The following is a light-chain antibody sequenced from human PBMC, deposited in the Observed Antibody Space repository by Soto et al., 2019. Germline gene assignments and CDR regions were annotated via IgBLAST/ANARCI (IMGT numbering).Light chain of an antibody. CDR1: QGMSSY. V-gene: IGKV1-27*01. Sequence: DIQLTQSPSSLSASVGDRVTITCRGSQGMSSYLNWYRQKPGKVPKLLIYSASNLQSGVPSRFSGSGSGKDFTVTISSLQPGDVVTYYGQRNYDAPPLTGGGGTKVEIK. CDR3: QRNYDAPPLT. J-gene: IGKJ4*01. CDR2: SAS.